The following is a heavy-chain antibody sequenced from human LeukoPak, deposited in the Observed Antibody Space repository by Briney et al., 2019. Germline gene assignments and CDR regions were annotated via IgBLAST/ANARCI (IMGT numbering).Heavy chain of an antibody. Sequence: GGSLRLSCGASGFIVSGDYMSWVRQAPGKGLEWVSVIYTGGQTYHADSVKGRFTISRDNSKNTLYLQMNSLRVEDTAVYYCARHDCFEPWGQGTLVTVSS. CDR2: IYTGGQT. CDR1: GFIVSGDY. J-gene: IGHJ5*02. CDR3: ARHDCFEP. V-gene: IGHV3-66*04.